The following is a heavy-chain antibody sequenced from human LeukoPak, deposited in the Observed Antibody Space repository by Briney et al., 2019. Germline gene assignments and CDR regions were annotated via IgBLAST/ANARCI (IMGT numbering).Heavy chain of an antibody. D-gene: IGHD3-22*01. J-gene: IGHJ4*02. CDR3: ARAPRDSRDWTGTLDY. CDR1: GFTFNNFG. V-gene: IGHV3-30*03. CDR2: ISYSGSVQ. Sequence: GGSLRLSCAASGFTFNNFGVHWVRQAPGKGLEWVSVISYSGSVQFYADSVKGRFTISRDDSENTVHMQMNRLRVKDTAVYYCARAPRDSRDWTGTLDYWGQGALVTVSS.